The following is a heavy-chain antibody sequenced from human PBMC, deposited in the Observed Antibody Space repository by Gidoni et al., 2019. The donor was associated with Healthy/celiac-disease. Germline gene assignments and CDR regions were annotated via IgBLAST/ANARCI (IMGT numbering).Heavy chain of an antibody. D-gene: IGHD2-2*01. Sequence: EVQLVESGGGLVKPGGSLRLSCAASGFTFSSYSMNWVRQAPGKGLEWVSSISSSSSYIYYADSVKGRFTISRDNAKNSLYLQMNSLRAEDTAVYYCAREYCSSTSCYEYYYYYYMDVWGKGTTVTVSS. CDR1: GFTFSSYS. CDR3: AREYCSSTSCYEYYYYYYMDV. V-gene: IGHV3-21*01. J-gene: IGHJ6*03. CDR2: ISSSSSYI.